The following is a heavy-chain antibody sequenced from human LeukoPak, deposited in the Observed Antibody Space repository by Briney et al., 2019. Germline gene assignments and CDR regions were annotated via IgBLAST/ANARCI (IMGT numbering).Heavy chain of an antibody. D-gene: IGHD6-19*01. Sequence: SETLSLTCAVSGASISSSNYYWGWVRQSPGKGLEWIGNIYSSGNTYYNASLKSRVTMYIDTSKNQFSLKLSSVTAADTAVYYCARVPSNSAWFLGDVDYWGQGALVSVSS. CDR1: GASISSSNYY. CDR2: IYSSGNT. V-gene: IGHV4-39*07. J-gene: IGHJ4*02. CDR3: ARVPSNSAWFLGDVDY.